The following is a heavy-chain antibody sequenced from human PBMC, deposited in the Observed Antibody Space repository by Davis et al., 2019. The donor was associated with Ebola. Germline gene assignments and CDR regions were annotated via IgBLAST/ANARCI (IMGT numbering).Heavy chain of an antibody. J-gene: IGHJ4*02. D-gene: IGHD3-22*01. V-gene: IGHV1-3*01. CDR2: INAGNGNT. CDR1: GYTFTSYG. Sequence: ASVKVSCKASGYTFTSYGISWVRQAPGQRLEWMGWINAGNGNTKYSQKFQGRVTITRDTSASTAYMELSSLRSEDTAVYYCARVGYYYDSSGYYNYFDYWGQGTLVTVSS. CDR3: ARVGYYYDSSGYYNYFDY.